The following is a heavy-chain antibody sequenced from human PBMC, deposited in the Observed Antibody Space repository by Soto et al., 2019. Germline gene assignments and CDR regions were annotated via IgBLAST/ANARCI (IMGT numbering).Heavy chain of an antibody. V-gene: IGHV1-2*02. CDR1: GYTFSDHY. CDR3: ARGGALSTSWYWGDGLDS. J-gene: IGHJ4*02. D-gene: IGHD6-13*01. Sequence: QVQLVQSGAEVKKPGASVEVSCKTSGYTFSDHYTHWVRQAPGQGLEWMGWINPNSGGTGYAEKFQGRVTMTRDTSISTAYMELNRLNSDDTAVYYCARGGALSTSWYWGDGLDSWGQGTQVTVSS. CDR2: INPNSGGT.